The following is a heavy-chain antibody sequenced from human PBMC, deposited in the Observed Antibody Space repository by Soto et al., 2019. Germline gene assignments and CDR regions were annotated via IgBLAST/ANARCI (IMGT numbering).Heavy chain of an antibody. V-gene: IGHV3-21*01. Sequence: GGSLRLSCAASGFTFTTYTINWVRRAPGKGVEWVSSITSSSTFTHYADTVKGRFTISRDNAKNSLYLQMNSLRAEDTAVYYCARNGRREGVLGLVTDAFDFWGQGTMVTVSS. D-gene: IGHD3-9*01. CDR1: GFTFTTYT. J-gene: IGHJ3*01. CDR2: ITSSSTFT. CDR3: ARNGRREGVLGLVTDAFDF.